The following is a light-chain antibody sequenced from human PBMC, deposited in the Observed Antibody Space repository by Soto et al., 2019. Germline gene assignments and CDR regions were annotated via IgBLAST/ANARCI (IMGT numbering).Light chain of an antibody. CDR1: QAISTW. CDR2: SAS. Sequence: DIQMTQSPSSVSASVGDRVTITCRASQAISTWLAWYQQNPGKAPKLLIYSASNLQSGVPSSFSGSGSGTDFTLTISSLQPEDFATYYCQQANSFPRTFGQGTKVEIK. J-gene: IGKJ1*01. V-gene: IGKV1D-12*01. CDR3: QQANSFPRT.